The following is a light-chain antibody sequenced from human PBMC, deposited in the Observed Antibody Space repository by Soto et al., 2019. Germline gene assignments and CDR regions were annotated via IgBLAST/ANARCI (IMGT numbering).Light chain of an antibody. V-gene: IGLV2-8*01. Sequence: QSALTQPPSASGSPGQSVTISCTGTSSDVGAYNYVSWYQQHAGKAPKLVIYEVTTRPSGVPDRFSGSKSDNTASLTVSGLAAEDEDDYYCSSFASSTTWVFGGGTKVTVL. CDR3: SSFASSTTWV. CDR1: SSDVGAYNY. J-gene: IGLJ3*02. CDR2: EVT.